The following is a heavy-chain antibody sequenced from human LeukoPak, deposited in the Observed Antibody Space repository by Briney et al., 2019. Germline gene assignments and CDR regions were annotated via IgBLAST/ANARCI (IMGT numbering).Heavy chain of an antibody. CDR2: IYPGDSAT. V-gene: IGHV5-51*01. CDR1: GFSFTSYW. J-gene: IGHJ3*02. Sequence: GESLKISCKASGFSFTSYWIAWVRQTPGKGLGWIGIIYPGDSATRYSTSFQGQVTISAEKSISTAYLQWSSLKASDTARYYCARHADSSGRGYAFDIWGHGTMVTVSS. CDR3: ARHADSSGRGYAFDI. D-gene: IGHD3-22*01.